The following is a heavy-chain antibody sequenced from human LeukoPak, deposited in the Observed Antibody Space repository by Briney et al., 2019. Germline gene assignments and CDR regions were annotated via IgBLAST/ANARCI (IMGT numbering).Heavy chain of an antibody. CDR3: ARDGEMATNPYYFDY. D-gene: IGHD5-24*01. V-gene: IGHV3-48*03. CDR2: ISSSGSTI. Sequence: PGGSLRLSCAASGFTFSSYEMNWVRQAPGKGLEWVSYISSSGSTIYYADSVKGRFTISRDNAKNSLYLQMNSLKDEDTAVYYCARDGEMATNPYYFDYWGQGTLVTVSS. J-gene: IGHJ4*02. CDR1: GFTFSSYE.